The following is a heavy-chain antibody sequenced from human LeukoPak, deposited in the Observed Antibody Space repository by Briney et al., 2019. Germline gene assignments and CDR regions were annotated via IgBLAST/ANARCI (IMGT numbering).Heavy chain of an antibody. CDR1: GGSFSGYY. D-gene: IGHD6-19*01. CDR3: AISSGWYTDY. CDR2: INHSGST. V-gene: IGHV4-34*01. Sequence: PSETLSLTCAVYGGSFSGYYWSWIRQPPGKGLEWIGEINHSGSTNYNPSLKSRVTISVDTSKNQFSLKLSSVTAADTAVYYCAISSGWYTDYWGQGTLVTVSS. J-gene: IGHJ4*02.